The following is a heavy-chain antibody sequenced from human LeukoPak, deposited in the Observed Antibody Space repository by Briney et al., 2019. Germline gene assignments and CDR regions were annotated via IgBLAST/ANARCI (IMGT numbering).Heavy chain of an antibody. V-gene: IGHV4-59*01. CDR2: IYYSGRA. CDR3: ARAWRHPLDY. Sequence: SETLSLTCTVSGGSICSNYWSWIRQPPGKGLEGRGNIYYSGRANYNPSQESLATISVDTSKNQSSLKLCSVTAADTAVYYCARAWRHPLDYWGQGTLVTVSS. CDR1: GGSICSNY. J-gene: IGHJ4*02. D-gene: IGHD1-1*01.